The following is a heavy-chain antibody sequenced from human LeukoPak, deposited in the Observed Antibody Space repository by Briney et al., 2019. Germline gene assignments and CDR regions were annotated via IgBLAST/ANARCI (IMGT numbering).Heavy chain of an antibody. D-gene: IGHD4-17*01. CDR1: GFTFSSYW. CDR2: ISYDGSNK. Sequence: GGSLRLSCAASGFTFSSYWMSWVRQAPGKGLEWVAVISYDGSNKYYADSVEGRFTISRDNSKNTLYLQMNSLRAEDTAVYYCARDTTVKSYYYYGMDVWGQGTTVTVSS. V-gene: IGHV3-30-3*01. CDR3: ARDTTVKSYYYYGMDV. J-gene: IGHJ6*02.